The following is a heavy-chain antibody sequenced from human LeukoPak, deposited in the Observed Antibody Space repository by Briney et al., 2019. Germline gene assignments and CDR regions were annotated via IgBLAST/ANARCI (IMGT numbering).Heavy chain of an antibody. V-gene: IGHV3-23*01. J-gene: IGHJ4*02. D-gene: IGHD3-9*01. CDR1: GFTFSNYA. CDR2: VTGRGGST. CDR3: AKWGDFDILTGYYVSDF. Sequence: PGESLRLSCVASGFTFSNYAMSWVRQAPGKRLEWVSAVTGRGGSTYYADSVKGRFTISRDNSRNTLFLQMNSLRAEDTAIYYCAKWGDFDILTGYYVSDFWGQGTLVTVSS.